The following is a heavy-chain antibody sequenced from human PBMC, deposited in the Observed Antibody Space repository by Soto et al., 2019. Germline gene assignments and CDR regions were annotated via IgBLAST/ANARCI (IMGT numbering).Heavy chain of an antibody. J-gene: IGHJ3*02. CDR3: ARLSSSDCSGGSCYVDSAFDI. CDR2: IYPGDSDT. CDR1: GYSFTSYW. D-gene: IGHD2-15*01. V-gene: IGHV5-51*01. Sequence: PGESLKISCKGSGYSFTSYWIGWVRQMPGKGLEWMGIIYPGDSDTRYSPSFQGQVTISADKSISTAYLQWSSLKASDTAMYYCARLSSSDCSGGSCYVDSAFDIWGQGTMVTVSS.